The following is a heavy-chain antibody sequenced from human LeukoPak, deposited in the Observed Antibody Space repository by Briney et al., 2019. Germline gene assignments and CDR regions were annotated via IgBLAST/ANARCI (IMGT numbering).Heavy chain of an antibody. CDR3: AKERAGYTNPYYFDY. J-gene: IGHJ4*02. CDR2: IRGNGET. V-gene: IGHV3-23*01. CDR1: GLSFSSFA. Sequence: GGPLRLSCAASGLSFSSFAMSWVRQGPARGLEWVSSIRGNGETFCADSVKGRFTISRDNSKNTLYLHMNSLRAEDTAVYYCAKERAGYTNPYYFDYWGQGTLVTVSS. D-gene: IGHD3-16*02.